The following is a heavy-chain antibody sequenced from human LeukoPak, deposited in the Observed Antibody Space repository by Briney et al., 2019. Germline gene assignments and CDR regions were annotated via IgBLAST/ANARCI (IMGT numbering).Heavy chain of an antibody. V-gene: IGHV4-4*07. CDR2: IYTSANT. J-gene: IGHJ4*02. CDR1: GGTMSSYD. CDR3: AKTGEGGTYSSGWYGHYYFDY. D-gene: IGHD6-19*01. Sequence: PSETLSLTCAASGGTMSSYDWNWIRQPAGKGLEWIGRIYTSANTYYNPSLTTRISMSVDTSKNQFSLKLSSVTAADTAVYYCAKTGEGGTYSSGWYGHYYFDYWGQGTLVTVSS.